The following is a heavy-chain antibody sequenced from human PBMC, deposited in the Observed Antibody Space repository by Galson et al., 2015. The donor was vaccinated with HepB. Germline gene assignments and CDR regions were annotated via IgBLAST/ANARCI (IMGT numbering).Heavy chain of an antibody. CDR3: ARGRYGDYANDAFDI. J-gene: IGHJ3*02. D-gene: IGHD5-12*01. Sequence: SVKVSCKASGYVFNNYAINWVRQAPGQGLEWMGWININTENPTYAQGFTGRFALSLDTSIITAYLEISSLKAEDTAVYFCARGRYGDYANDAFDIWGQGTPVTVSS. V-gene: IGHV7-4-1*02. CDR1: GYVFNNYA. CDR2: ININTENP.